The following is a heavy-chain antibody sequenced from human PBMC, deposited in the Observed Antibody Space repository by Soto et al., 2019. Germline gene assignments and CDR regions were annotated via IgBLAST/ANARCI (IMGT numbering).Heavy chain of an antibody. J-gene: IGHJ4*02. CDR1: GGSISSGGYY. CDR2: IYYSGNT. Sequence: SETLSLTCTVSGGSISSGGYYWSWIRQHPGKGLEWIGYIYYSGNTYYTPSLKGRVTISVDTSKNQFSLKLGSVTAADTAVYYCARGDSSGWYEGIYFDYWGQGTLVTVSS. D-gene: IGHD6-19*01. V-gene: IGHV4-31*03. CDR3: ARGDSSGWYEGIYFDY.